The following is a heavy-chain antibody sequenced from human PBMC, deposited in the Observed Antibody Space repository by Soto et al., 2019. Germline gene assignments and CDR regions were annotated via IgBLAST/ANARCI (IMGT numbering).Heavy chain of an antibody. J-gene: IGHJ4*02. V-gene: IGHV4-61*01. CDR3: ASQQQWLDY. CDR1: GGPVSSGSYY. CDR2: IYYSGST. Sequence: SETLSLTCTVSGGPVSSGSYYWSWIRQPPGKGLEWIGYIYYSGSTNYNPSLKSRVTISVDTSKNQFSLKLSSVTAADTAVYYCASQQQWLDYWGQGTPVTVSS. D-gene: IGHD6-19*01.